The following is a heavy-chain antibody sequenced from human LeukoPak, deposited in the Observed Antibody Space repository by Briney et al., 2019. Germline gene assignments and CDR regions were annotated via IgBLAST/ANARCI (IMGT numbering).Heavy chain of an antibody. CDR1: GFSYGDFF. Sequence: GESLRLSCAASGFSYGDFFMSWARQAPGKGLEWVANINLDGSEKFHVDSVKGRFTISRDNAKSALYLQMNSLRAADTAMYFCARGVTMIRGAVMYPFFFDFWGRGTLVTVSS. D-gene: IGHD3-10*01. CDR3: ARGVTMIRGAVMYPFFFDF. CDR2: INLDGSEK. J-gene: IGHJ4*02. V-gene: IGHV3-7*03.